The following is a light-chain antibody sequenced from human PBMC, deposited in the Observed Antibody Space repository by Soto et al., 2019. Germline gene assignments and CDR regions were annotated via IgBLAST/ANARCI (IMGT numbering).Light chain of an antibody. CDR1: QSVRSNY. CDR2: VVS. V-gene: IGKV3-20*01. CDR3: QQYGTSPLT. J-gene: IGKJ1*01. Sequence: EIVLTQSPGTLSLSPGERATLSCRASQSVRSNYLAWYQQKPGQAPRLLIYVVSSRASGIPDRFSGSGSGSDFTLTISRLEPEDFAVYYCQQYGTSPLTFGQGTKVEIK.